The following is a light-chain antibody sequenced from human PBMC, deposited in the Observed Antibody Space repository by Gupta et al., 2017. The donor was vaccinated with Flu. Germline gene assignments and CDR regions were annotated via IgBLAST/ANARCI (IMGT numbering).Light chain of an antibody. J-gene: IGKJ2*01. CDR1: QSVRANY. Sequence: VTLSLSPGERATLSCRASQSVRANYLAWYQQKPGQAPRLLIYGASSRATGIPDRFSGSGSGTDFTLTISRLEPEDFAVYYCQHEGSSPNTFGQGTKMDIK. CDR2: GAS. CDR3: QHEGSSPNT. V-gene: IGKV3-20*01.